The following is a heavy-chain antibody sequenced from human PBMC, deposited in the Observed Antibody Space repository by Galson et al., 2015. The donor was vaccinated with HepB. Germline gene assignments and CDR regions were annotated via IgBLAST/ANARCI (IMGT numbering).Heavy chain of an antibody. V-gene: IGHV1-69*13. J-gene: IGHJ3*02. CDR3: ARELLSSGWRNDAFDI. Sequence: SVKVSCKASGGTFSSYAISWVRQAPGQGLEWLGGIIPIFGTANYAQKFQGRVTITADESTSTAYMEMSILRSEDTAVYYCARELLSSGWRNDAFDIWGQGTMVTVSS. D-gene: IGHD6-19*01. CDR1: GGTFSSYA. CDR2: IIPIFGTA.